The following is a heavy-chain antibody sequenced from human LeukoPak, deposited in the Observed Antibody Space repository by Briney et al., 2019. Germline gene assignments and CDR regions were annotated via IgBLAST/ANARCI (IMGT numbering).Heavy chain of an antibody. CDR3: AGGPTVYGMDV. CDR2: IYPGDSHT. Sequence: GESLRISCKDPGYSFTNYWIGWVRQMPGKGLEWMGIIYPGDSHTRYSPSFQGQVTISADKSIGTAYLQWSSLKASDTAIYYCAGGPTVYGMDVWGQGTTVTVSS. J-gene: IGHJ6*02. V-gene: IGHV5-51*01. CDR1: GYSFTNYW. D-gene: IGHD2-15*01.